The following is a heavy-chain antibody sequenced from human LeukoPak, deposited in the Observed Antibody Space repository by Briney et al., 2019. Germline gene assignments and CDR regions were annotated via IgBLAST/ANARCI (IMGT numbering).Heavy chain of an antibody. CDR1: GGSFSGYY. J-gene: IGHJ5*02. V-gene: IGHV4-34*01. D-gene: IGHD6-13*01. CDR2: INHSGST. CDR3: ARWSPYSRNRYDV. Sequence: SETLSLTCAVYGGSFSGYYWSWIRQPPGKGLEWLGEINHSGSTNYNPSLKSRVTISVDTSKNQFSLKLSSVSAADTAVYYGARWSPYSRNRYDVWDQGTLVTVSS.